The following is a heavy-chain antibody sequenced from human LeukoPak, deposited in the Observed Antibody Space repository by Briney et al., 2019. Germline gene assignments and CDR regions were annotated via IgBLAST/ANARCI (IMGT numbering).Heavy chain of an antibody. D-gene: IGHD2-15*01. CDR1: GFTFSSYD. J-gene: IGHJ6*03. CDR2: IGTAGDT. CDR3: AKVMPPGRIRFYSYYMDV. V-gene: IGHV3-13*01. Sequence: GGSLRLSCAASGFTFSSYDMHWVRQATGKGLEWVSAIGTAGDTYYPGSVKGRFTISRDKSKNTLSLQMNGLRVEDTAVYYCAKVMPPGRIRFYSYYMDVWGKGTTVTVS.